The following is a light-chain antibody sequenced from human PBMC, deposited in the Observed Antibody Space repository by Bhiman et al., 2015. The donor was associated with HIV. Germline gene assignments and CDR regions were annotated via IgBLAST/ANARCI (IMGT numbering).Light chain of an antibody. CDR2: GYI. CDR3: SSYTTSSTYV. J-gene: IGLJ1*01. V-gene: IGLV1-40*01. Sequence: QSVLTQPPSVSGAPGQRVTISCTGSSSNIGAGYDVHWYQQLPGTAPKLLIYGYINRPSGVPDRFSGSKSGTSASLAITGLQAEDEADYYCSSYTTSSTYVFGTGTKVTVL. CDR1: SSNIGAGYD.